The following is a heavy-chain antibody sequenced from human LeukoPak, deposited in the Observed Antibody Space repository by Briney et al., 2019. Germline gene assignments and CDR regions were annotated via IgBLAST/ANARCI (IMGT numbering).Heavy chain of an antibody. J-gene: IGHJ2*01. CDR3: ARAAYSSTWYSRYFDL. V-gene: IGHV3-23*01. CDR1: GFTFSRYG. CDR2: IRGSGGST. Sequence: GGPLRLSCEASGFTFSRYGMSWVRQAPGKGLEWVSAIRGSGGSTYYADSVKGRSTISRDNSKNTLYLQMNSLRAGDTAVYYCARAAYSSTWYSRYFDLWGRGTLVTVSS. D-gene: IGHD6-13*01.